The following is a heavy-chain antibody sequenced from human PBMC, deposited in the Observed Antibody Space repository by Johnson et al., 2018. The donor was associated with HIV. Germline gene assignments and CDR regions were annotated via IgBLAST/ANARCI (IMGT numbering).Heavy chain of an antibody. D-gene: IGHD6-6*01. Sequence: VQLVESGGGLVQPGGSLRLSCAASGFTFSNAWMSWVRQAPGKGLEWVANIKEDGSEKYYVDSVKGRFTISRDNSKNTLYLQMNSLRAEDTAVYYCARDQSSRQAFDIWGQGTMVTVSS. CDR2: IKEDGSEK. J-gene: IGHJ3*02. CDR3: ARDQSSRQAFDI. CDR1: GFTFSNAW. V-gene: IGHV3-7*01.